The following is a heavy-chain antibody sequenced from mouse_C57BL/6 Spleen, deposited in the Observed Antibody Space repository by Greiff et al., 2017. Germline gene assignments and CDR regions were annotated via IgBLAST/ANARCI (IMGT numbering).Heavy chain of an antibody. CDR3: ARGNDAMGY. CDR2: IDPSDSYT. V-gene: IGHV1-69*01. CDR1: GYTFTSYW. D-gene: IGHD2-1*01. J-gene: IGHJ4*01. Sequence: QVQLQQPGAELVMPGASVKLSCKASGYTFTSYWMHWVKQRPGQGLEWIGEIDPSDSYTNYNQKFKGKSTLTVDKSSSTAYMQLSSLTSEDSSVYYCARGNDAMGYWGQGTSVTAAS.